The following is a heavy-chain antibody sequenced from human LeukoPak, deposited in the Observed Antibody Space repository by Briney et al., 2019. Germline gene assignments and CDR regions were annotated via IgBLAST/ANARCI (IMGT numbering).Heavy chain of an antibody. CDR2: IYYSGST. V-gene: IGHV4-59*01. CDR1: GGSISSYY. J-gene: IGHJ4*02. D-gene: IGHD1-14*01. Sequence: PSETLSLTCTASGGSISSYYWSWIRQPPGKGLEWIGYIYYSGSTNYNPSLKSRVTISVDTSKNQFSLKLSSVTAADTAVYYCARVTAGDHQFLDYWGQGTLVTVSS. CDR3: ARVTAGDHQFLDY.